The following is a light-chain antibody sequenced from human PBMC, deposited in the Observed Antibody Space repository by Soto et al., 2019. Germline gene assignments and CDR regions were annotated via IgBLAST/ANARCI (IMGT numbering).Light chain of an antibody. Sequence: EIVLTQSPGTLSLSPGERATLSCRASQSVSIHLAWYQQKPGQAPRLLIYGTSSRATGISDRFRGSGSGTDFTLTISRLEPEDFAVYYCQQNDSSPSWTFGQGTKVDI. CDR2: GTS. CDR1: QSVSIH. V-gene: IGKV3-20*01. J-gene: IGKJ1*01. CDR3: QQNDSSPSWT.